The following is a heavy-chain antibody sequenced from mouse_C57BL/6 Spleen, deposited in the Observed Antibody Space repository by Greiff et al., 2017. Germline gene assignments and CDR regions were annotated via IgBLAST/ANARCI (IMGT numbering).Heavy chain of an antibody. CDR1: GFTFSSYG. Sequence: EVKLMESGGDLVKPGGSLKLSCAASGFTFSSYGMSWVRQTPDKRLEWVATISSGGSYTYYPDSVKGRFTISRDNAKNTLYLQMSSLKSEDTAMYYCARQGYDYDGSDYWGQGTTLTVSS. CDR3: ARQGYDYDGSDY. D-gene: IGHD2-4*01. J-gene: IGHJ2*01. CDR2: ISSGGSYT. V-gene: IGHV5-6*01.